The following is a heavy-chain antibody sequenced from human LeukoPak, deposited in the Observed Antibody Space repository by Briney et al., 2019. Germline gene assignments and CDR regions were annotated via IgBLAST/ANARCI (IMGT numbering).Heavy chain of an antibody. CDR1: GFTFSSYA. CDR2: VSGSGGST. V-gene: IGHV3-23*01. CDR3: AKDGCGGDCYYDY. J-gene: IGHJ4*02. Sequence: GGSLRLSCAASGFTFSSYAMSWVRQAPGKGLEWVSAVSGSGGSTYYADSVKGRFTISRDNSKNTLYLQMNSLRAEDTAVYYCAKDGCGGDCYYDYWGQGTLATVSS. D-gene: IGHD2-21*01.